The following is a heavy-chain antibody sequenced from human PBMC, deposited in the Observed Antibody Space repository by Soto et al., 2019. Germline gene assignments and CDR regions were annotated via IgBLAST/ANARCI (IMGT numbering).Heavy chain of an antibody. CDR3: ARDDKWNDSSLSVMGMDV. CDR2: IIPIFGTA. D-gene: IGHD1-20*01. CDR1: GGTFSSYA. Sequence: QVQLVQSGAEVKKPGSSVKVACKASGGTFSSYAISWLRQAPGQGLEWMGGIIPIFGTANYAQKFQGRVTITADESTSTAYMELSSLRSEDTAVYYCARDDKWNDSSLSVMGMDVWGQGTTVTVSS. V-gene: IGHV1-69*01. J-gene: IGHJ6*02.